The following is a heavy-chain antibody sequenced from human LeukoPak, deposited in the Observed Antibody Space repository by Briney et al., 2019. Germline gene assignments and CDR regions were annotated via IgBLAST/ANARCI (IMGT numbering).Heavy chain of an antibody. CDR2: INHSGNT. CDR3: ARRRRCSGYSPRTFDN. Sequence: SETLSLTCAVSGASFSNYYWSWIRQPPGKGLEWVGEINHSGNTNYNPSLKSRVTISVDTSKNQFSLNLTSVTAADTAVYYCARRRRCSGYSPRTFDNWGQGALVTVSS. J-gene: IGHJ4*02. D-gene: IGHD3-22*01. V-gene: IGHV4-34*01. CDR1: GASFSNYY.